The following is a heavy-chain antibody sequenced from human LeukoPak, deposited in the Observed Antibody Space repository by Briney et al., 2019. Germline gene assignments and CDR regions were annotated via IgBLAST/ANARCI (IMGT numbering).Heavy chain of an antibody. V-gene: IGHV3-23*01. CDR2: ISGSGGST. J-gene: IGHJ6*03. Sequence: GGSLRLSCAASGFTFSSYDMSWIRQAPGKGLEWVSAISGSGGSTYYADSVKGRFTISRDNSKNTLYLQMNSLKTEDTAVYYCTTLSYYYYYYMDVWGKGTTVTVSS. CDR1: GFTFSSYD. CDR3: TTLSYYYYYYMDV. D-gene: IGHD1-14*01.